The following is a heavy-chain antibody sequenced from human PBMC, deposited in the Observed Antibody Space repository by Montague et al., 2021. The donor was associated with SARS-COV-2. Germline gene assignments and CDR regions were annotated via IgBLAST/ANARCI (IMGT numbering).Heavy chain of an antibody. J-gene: IGHJ4*02. D-gene: IGHD4-23*01. Sequence: SLRLSCAASGFTFSNYIMNWVRQAPGKGLEWVSSISSSRSYIYYADSVKGRFTISRDNAKNSLYLQMNSLRAEDTAVCYCARAPGYDGTDYWGQGTLVTVSS. V-gene: IGHV3-21*01. CDR3: ARAPGYDGTDY. CDR1: GFTFSNYI. CDR2: ISSSRSYI.